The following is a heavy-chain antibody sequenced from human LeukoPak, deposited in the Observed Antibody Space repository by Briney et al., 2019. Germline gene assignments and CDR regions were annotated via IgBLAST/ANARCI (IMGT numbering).Heavy chain of an antibody. Sequence: GGSLRLSCAASGFTVSSNSMNWVRQAPGKGLEWVSVIYSRGDTNYAVSVKGRFTISRDNSKNTLYLQMNSLRAEDTAVYYCARAGPYSHNSFDYWGQGTLVTVSS. CDR1: GFTVSSNS. J-gene: IGHJ4*02. CDR3: ARAGPYSHNSFDY. V-gene: IGHV3-53*01. D-gene: IGHD1-1*01. CDR2: IYSRGDT.